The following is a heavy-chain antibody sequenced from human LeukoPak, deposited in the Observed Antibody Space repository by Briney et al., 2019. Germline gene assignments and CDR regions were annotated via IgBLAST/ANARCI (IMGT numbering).Heavy chain of an antibody. V-gene: IGHV3-30*04. Sequence: GGSLRLSCAASGFTFSSYAMSWVRQAPGKGLGWVAVISYDGSNKYYADSVKGRFTISRDNSRNTLYLQMNSLRAEDTAVYYCAKARAFRDSSGYFYFDYWGQGTLVTVSS. J-gene: IGHJ4*02. CDR3: AKARAFRDSSGYFYFDY. CDR2: ISYDGSNK. CDR1: GFTFSSYA. D-gene: IGHD3-22*01.